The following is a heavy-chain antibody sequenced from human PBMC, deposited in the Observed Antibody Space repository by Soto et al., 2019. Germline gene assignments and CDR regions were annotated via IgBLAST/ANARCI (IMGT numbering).Heavy chain of an antibody. Sequence: TLSLTCTVSGGSISSGGYYWSWIRQHPGKGLEWIGYIYYSGSTYYNPSLKSRVTISVDTSKNQFSLKLSSVTAADTAVYYCARTNWNFNWFDPWGQGTLVTVSS. CDR1: GGSISSGGYY. CDR2: IYYSGST. CDR3: ARTNWNFNWFDP. J-gene: IGHJ5*02. V-gene: IGHV4-31*02. D-gene: IGHD1-7*01.